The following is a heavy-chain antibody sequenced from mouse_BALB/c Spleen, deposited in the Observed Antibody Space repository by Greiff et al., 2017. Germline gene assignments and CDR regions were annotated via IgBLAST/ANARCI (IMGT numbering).Heavy chain of an antibody. V-gene: IGHV14-3*02. CDR1: GFNIKDTY. CDR2: IDPANGNT. J-gene: IGHJ3*01. Sequence: LQESGAELVKPGASVKLSCTASGFNIKDTYMHWVKQRPEQGLEWIGRIDPANGNTKYDPKFQGKATITADTSSNTAYLQLSSLTSEDTAVYYCASPPYYGNSWFAYWGQGTLVTVSA. CDR3: ASPPYYGNSWFAY. D-gene: IGHD2-10*01.